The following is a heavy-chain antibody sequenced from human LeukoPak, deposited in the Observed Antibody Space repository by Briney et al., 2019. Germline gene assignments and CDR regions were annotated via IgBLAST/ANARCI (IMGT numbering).Heavy chain of an antibody. CDR2: IRSKPYGGTT. CDR3: AKDGVAVAGNELYYYYYMDV. Sequence: GGSLRLSCTASGPRFGDYAMSWVRQAPGKGLEWVGFIRSKPYGGTTEYAASVKGRFTISRDDSKSIAYLQMNSLRAEDTAVYYCAKDGVAVAGNELYYYYYMDVWGKGTTVTVSS. D-gene: IGHD6-19*01. V-gene: IGHV3-49*04. J-gene: IGHJ6*03. CDR1: GPRFGDYA.